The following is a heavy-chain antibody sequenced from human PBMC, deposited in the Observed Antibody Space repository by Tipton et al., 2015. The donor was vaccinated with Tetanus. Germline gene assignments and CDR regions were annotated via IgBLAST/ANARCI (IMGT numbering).Heavy chain of an antibody. J-gene: IGHJ6*02. D-gene: IGHD3-16*02. CDR1: GYTFTAYY. CDR2: INPNSGVT. V-gene: IGHV1-2*06. Sequence: QVQLVQSGPEVKKPGASVKVSCKASGYTFTAYYMHWLRQAPGQGLEWMGRINPNSGVTNYAQKFQGRVTMTRDTSITTAYMELSRLNSDDTAVFYRAREGGALSGSLPNKPEDVWGQGTTVTVSS. CDR3: AREGGALSGSLPNKPEDV.